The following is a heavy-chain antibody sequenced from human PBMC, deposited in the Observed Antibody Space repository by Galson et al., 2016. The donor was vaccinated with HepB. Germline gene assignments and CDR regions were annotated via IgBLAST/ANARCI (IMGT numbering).Heavy chain of an antibody. CDR3: ANTYLNAFDI. CDR2: ICGGCDDI. CDR1: GFTFKTHG. D-gene: IGHD2-2*01. V-gene: IGHV3-23*01. J-gene: IGHJ3*02. Sequence: SLRLSCAASGFTFKTHGLMWVRQAPGKGLEWVSTICGGCDDIHYADSVKDRFIISRDNSKNTLYLQMNTLRAEDTAVYYCANTYLNAFDIWGQGTKVTVSS.